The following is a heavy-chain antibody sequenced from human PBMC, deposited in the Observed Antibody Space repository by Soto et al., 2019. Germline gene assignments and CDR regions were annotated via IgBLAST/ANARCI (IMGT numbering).Heavy chain of an antibody. CDR1: GGSISSGGYY. V-gene: IGHV4-30-4*01. D-gene: IGHD6-13*01. CDR3: ARDHGGGSSWVRMYNWFHP. CDR2: IYYSGST. J-gene: IGHJ5*02. Sequence: PSETLSLTGTVSGGSISSGGYYWIWFRQPPGKSLEWIGYIYYSGSTYYNPSLKSRVTISVDTSKNQFSLKLSSVTAADTAVYYCARDHGGGSSWVRMYNWFHPWGQGTLVTVSP.